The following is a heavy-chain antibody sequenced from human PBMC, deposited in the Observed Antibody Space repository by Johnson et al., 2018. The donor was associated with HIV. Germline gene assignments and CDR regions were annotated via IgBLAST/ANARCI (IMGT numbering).Heavy chain of an antibody. V-gene: IGHV3-20*04. D-gene: IGHD3-22*01. CDR3: ARPGSSGYYSATRWWQDAFDI. J-gene: IGHJ3*02. Sequence: VQLVESGGGLIQPGRSLRLSCAASGFPFDGSAINWVRQAPGKGLEWVSGINWSGGSTGYAASVKGRFTIPRGHSKNTLYLQMNSLRAEDTAVYYCARPGSSGYYSATRWWQDAFDIWGQGTMVTVSS. CDR2: INWSGGST. CDR1: GFPFDGSA.